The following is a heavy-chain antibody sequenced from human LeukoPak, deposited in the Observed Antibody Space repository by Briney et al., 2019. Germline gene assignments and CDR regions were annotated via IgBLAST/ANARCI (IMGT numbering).Heavy chain of an antibody. D-gene: IGHD6-19*01. CDR2: IIHSGST. CDR3: ARSPFIAVAGSRLRWFDP. Sequence: SETLSLTCAVYGGSFSGYYWSWIRQPPGKGLKWIGEIIHSGSTNYNPSLKSRVTISVDTSKNQFSLKLSSVTAADTAVYYCARSPFIAVAGSRLRWFDPWGQGTLVTVSS. V-gene: IGHV4-34*12. CDR1: GGSFSGYY. J-gene: IGHJ5*02.